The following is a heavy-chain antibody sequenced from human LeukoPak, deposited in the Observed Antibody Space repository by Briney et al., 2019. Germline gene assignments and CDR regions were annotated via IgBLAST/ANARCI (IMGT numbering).Heavy chain of an antibody. CDR3: ARVLRCGSGGSCYSTPFDY. J-gene: IGHJ4*02. D-gene: IGHD2-15*01. CDR2: INPSGGST. Sequence: ASVKVSCKASGYTFTSYYMHWVRQALGQGLEWMGIINPSGGSTSYAQKFQGRVTMTRDTSTSTVYMELSSLRSEDTAVYYCARVLRCGSGGSCYSTPFDYWGQGTPVTVSS. V-gene: IGHV1-46*01. CDR1: GYTFTSYY.